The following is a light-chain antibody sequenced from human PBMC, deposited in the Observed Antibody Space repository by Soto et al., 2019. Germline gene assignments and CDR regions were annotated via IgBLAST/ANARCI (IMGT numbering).Light chain of an antibody. V-gene: IGKV3-15*01. J-gene: IGKJ1*01. CDR2: DAS. Sequence: IVLTQSPGTLSLSPGERATLSCRASQSVSSNLAWYQQKPGQAPRLLIYDASTRATDIPATFSGSGSGTEFTLTITSLQSEDFGVYFCQQYKDWPTTFGQGTKVDI. CDR3: QQYKDWPTT. CDR1: QSVSSN.